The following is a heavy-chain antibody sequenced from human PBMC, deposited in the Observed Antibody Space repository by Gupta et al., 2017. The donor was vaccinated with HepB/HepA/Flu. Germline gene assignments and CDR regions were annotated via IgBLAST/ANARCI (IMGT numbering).Heavy chain of an antibody. CDR3: AKHRTSRYTSGHNYGYMDL. Sequence: EVQLVDSGGGLVQPGGSLSLACEASGFTFSNYWMTWVRQAPGKRLELVAKIRHDGSATNYVDAVKGRFTISRDNAKKSLYVQMNSLSDEDTAVYYCAKHRTSRYTSGHNYGYMDLWGNGTTVIVSS. V-gene: IGHV3-7*01. J-gene: IGHJ6*03. CDR2: IRHDGSAT. CDR1: GFTFSNYW. D-gene: IGHD2-2*02.